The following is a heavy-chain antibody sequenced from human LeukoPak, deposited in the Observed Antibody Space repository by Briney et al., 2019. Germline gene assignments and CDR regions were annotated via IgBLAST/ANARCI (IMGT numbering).Heavy chain of an antibody. D-gene: IGHD4-17*01. Sequence: ASVKVSCKASGYTFTGYYMHWVRQAPGQGLEWMGWINPNSGGTNYAQKFQSRVTMTRDTSISTAYMELSRLRSDDTAVYYCARDLGPRGTVTTPDYWGQGTLVTVSS. CDR1: GYTFTGYY. V-gene: IGHV1-2*02. J-gene: IGHJ4*02. CDR2: INPNSGGT. CDR3: ARDLGPRGTVTTPDY.